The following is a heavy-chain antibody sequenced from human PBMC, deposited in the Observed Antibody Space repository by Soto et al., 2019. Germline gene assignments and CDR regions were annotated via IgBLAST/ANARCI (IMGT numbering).Heavy chain of an antibody. J-gene: IGHJ1*01. Sequence: GASVKVSCKASGYTFTGYYMHCVRQAPGQGLEWMGWINPNSGGTNYAQKFQGRVTMTRDTSISTAYMELSRLRSDDTAVYYCARGGPGYYDSSGHQYFQHWGQGTLVTVSS. D-gene: IGHD3-22*01. V-gene: IGHV1-2*02. CDR3: ARGGPGYYDSSGHQYFQH. CDR1: GYTFTGYY. CDR2: INPNSGGT.